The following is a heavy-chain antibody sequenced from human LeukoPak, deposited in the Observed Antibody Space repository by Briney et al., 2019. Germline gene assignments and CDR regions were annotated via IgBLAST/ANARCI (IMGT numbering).Heavy chain of an antibody. V-gene: IGHV1-69*04. Sequence: GASVKVSCKASGGTFSSYAISWVRQAPGQGLELMGRIIPILGIANYAQKFQGRVTITADKSTSTAYMELSSLRSEDTAVYYCARDIGVGDAFDIWGQGTMVTVSS. J-gene: IGHJ3*02. D-gene: IGHD2-15*01. CDR1: GGTFSSYA. CDR3: ARDIGVGDAFDI. CDR2: IIPILGIA.